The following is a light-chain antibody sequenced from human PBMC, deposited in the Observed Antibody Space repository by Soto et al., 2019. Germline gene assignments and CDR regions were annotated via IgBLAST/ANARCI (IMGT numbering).Light chain of an antibody. J-gene: IGKJ1*01. Sequence: QSRSPFIENTGDRVSITCRATQDIGTYLAWYQQIPGKAPKLLIYDASTLQTGVPSRFSGSGSGTEFTLSISNLQPEDVAGYWCQLRRYLSCPFGQLTMV. CDR3: QLRRYLSCP. CDR1: QDIGTY. V-gene: IGKV1-8*01. CDR2: DAS.